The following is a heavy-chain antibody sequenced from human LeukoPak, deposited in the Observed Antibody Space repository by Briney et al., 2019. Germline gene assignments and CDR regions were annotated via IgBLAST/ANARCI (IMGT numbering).Heavy chain of an antibody. CDR3: ARARVIPASFDD. V-gene: IGHV4-61*02. Sequence: SETLSLTCTVSGGSITFGSYYWTWIRQPVGKGLEWIGRIYTSGRTFYNPSLKSRVTISMDTSMNQFSLRLNSVTAADTAVYYCARARVIPASFDDWGQGALVTVSS. CDR1: GGSITFGSYY. J-gene: IGHJ4*02. D-gene: IGHD3-16*02. CDR2: IYTSGRT.